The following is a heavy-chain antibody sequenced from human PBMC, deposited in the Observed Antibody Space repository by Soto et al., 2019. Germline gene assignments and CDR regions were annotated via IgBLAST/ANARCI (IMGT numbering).Heavy chain of an antibody. CDR2: IIPIFGTA. Sequence: QVQLVQSGAEVKKPRSSVKVSCKASGGTFSSYAISWVRQAPGQGLEWMGGIIPIFGTANYAQKFQGRVTITADESTSTAYMELSSLRSEDTAVYYCARGTYYDFWSGYYTDYYYGMDVWGQGTTVTVSS. CDR1: GGTFSSYA. J-gene: IGHJ6*02. CDR3: ARGTYYDFWSGYYTDYYYGMDV. D-gene: IGHD3-3*01. V-gene: IGHV1-69*01.